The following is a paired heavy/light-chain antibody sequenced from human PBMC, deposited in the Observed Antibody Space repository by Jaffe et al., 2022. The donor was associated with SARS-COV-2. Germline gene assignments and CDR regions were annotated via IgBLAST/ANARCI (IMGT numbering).Light chain of an antibody. Sequence: QSALTQPASVSGSPGQSITISCTGTSSDIGGYNYVSWYQQHPGKAPKLMIYEVSNRPSGVSNRFSGSKSGNTASLTISGLQAEDEADYYCSSYTSSSTLDVVFGGGTKLTVL. V-gene: IGLV2-14*01. CDR1: SSDIGGYNY. CDR3: SSYTSSSTLDVV. J-gene: IGLJ2*01. CDR2: EVS.
Heavy chain of an antibody. CDR3: SMSSRGWGFDY. V-gene: IGHV3-15*01. Sequence: EVQLVESGGGLVKPGGSLRLSCVVSGSTFSNAWLTWVRQAPGKGLEWVGRIKSKTNGGTADHAAPVKGRFTISRDDPKNTLYLQMNSLKTEDTAVYYCSMSSRGWGFDYWGQGTLVTVSS. CDR2: IKSKTNGGTA. CDR1: GSTFSNAW. D-gene: IGHD6-19*01. J-gene: IGHJ4*02.